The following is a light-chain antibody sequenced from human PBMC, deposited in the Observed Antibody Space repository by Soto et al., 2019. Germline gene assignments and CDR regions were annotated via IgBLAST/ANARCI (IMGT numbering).Light chain of an antibody. V-gene: IGKV3-20*01. CDR3: QQYGNSPIT. Sequence: EIVLTQSPGTLSLSPGERATLSFRASQSVSTTYLAWYQQKAGQAPRLLISGASSRATGVPDRFSGSGSGTDFTLTITRLEPEDFALYYCQQYGNSPITFGQGTRLEIK. CDR1: QSVSTTY. J-gene: IGKJ5*01. CDR2: GAS.